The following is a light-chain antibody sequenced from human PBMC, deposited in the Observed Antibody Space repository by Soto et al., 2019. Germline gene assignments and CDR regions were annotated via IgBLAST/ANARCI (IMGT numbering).Light chain of an antibody. J-gene: IGLJ2*01. CDR1: SSNIGSNP. CDR3: AAWDDSLNGVL. Sequence: QSVLTQSPSASGTPGQRVTISCSGSSSNIGSNPVNWYQQLPGTAPKLLIYSNDQRPSGVPVRFSGSKSGTSASLAIGGLQSEDEADYYCAAWDDSLNGVLFGGGTKLT. V-gene: IGLV1-44*01. CDR2: SND.